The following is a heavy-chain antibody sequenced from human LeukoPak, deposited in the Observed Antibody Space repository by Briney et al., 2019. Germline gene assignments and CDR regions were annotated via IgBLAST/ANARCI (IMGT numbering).Heavy chain of an antibody. CDR1: GGSFSGYY. V-gene: IGHV4-34*01. CDR3: ARERRRAARRLFDY. CDR2: INHSGST. J-gene: IGHJ4*02. Sequence: SETLSLTCAVYGGSFSGYYWSWIRQPPGKGLEWIGEINHSGSTNYNPSLKSRVTISVDTSKNQFSLKLSSVTAADTAVYYCARERRRAARRLFDYWGQGTLVTVSS. D-gene: IGHD6-6*01.